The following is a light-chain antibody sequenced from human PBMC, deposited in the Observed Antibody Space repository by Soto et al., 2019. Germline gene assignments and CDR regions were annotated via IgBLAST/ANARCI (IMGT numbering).Light chain of an antibody. CDR1: SSDVGAYNY. CDR3: TSYAGGNNI. J-gene: IGLJ1*01. Sequence: QSALTQPPSASGSPGQSVTISCTGTSSDVGAYNYVSWYQQHPGKVPKLMVYEVNKRLSGVPDRFSGSKSGNTASLTVSGLQAEDEADYYCTSYAGGNNIFGTGTKVTVL. V-gene: IGLV2-8*01. CDR2: EVN.